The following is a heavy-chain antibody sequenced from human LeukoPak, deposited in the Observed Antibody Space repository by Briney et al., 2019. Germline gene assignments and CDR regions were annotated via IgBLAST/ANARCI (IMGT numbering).Heavy chain of an antibody. V-gene: IGHV3-23*01. CDR1: GFTFSSYA. CDR2: ISGSGAST. J-gene: IGHJ4*02. CDR3: ARDPVYGDYDY. Sequence: GGSLRLSCAASGFTFSSYAMSWVRQAPGKGLEWVSAISGSGASTYYADSVKGRFTISRDNAKNSLYLQMNSLRAEDTAVYYCARDPVYGDYDYWGQGTLVTVSS. D-gene: IGHD4-17*01.